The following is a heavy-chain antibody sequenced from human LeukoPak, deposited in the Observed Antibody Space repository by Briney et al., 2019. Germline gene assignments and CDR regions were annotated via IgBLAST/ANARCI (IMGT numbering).Heavy chain of an antibody. J-gene: IGHJ4*02. D-gene: IGHD4-17*01. CDR2: IYYSGGT. CDR3: ARVKVTTFDY. CDR1: GGSISSGGYY. V-gene: IGHV4-31*03. Sequence: SETLSLTRTVSGGSISSGGYYWSWIRQHPGKGLEWIGYIYYSGGTYYNPSLKSRVTISVDTSKNQFSLKLSSVTAADTAVYYCARVKVTTFDYWGQGTLVTVSS.